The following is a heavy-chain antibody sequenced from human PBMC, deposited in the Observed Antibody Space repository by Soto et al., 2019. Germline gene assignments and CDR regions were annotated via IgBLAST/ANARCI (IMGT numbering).Heavy chain of an antibody. CDR2: INPSGGST. CDR3: ARVRRITMIVVVTTPPYGMDV. J-gene: IGHJ6*02. Sequence: GASVKVSCKASGYTFTSYYMHWVRQASGQGLEWMGIINPSGGSTSYAQKFQGRVTMTRDTSTSTVYMELSSLRSEDTAVYYCARVRRITMIVVVTTPPYGMDVWGQGTTVTVSS. D-gene: IGHD3-22*01. V-gene: IGHV1-46*01. CDR1: GYTFTSYY.